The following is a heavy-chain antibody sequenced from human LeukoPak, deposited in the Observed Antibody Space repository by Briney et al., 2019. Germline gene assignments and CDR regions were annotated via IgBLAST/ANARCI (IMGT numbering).Heavy chain of an antibody. V-gene: IGHV3-30*18. CDR1: GFTFSSYG. Sequence: GRSLRLSCAASGFTFSSYGMHWVRQAPGKGLEWVAVITYDGSNKYYADSVKGRFTISRDNSKNTLYLQMNSLRAEDTAVYYCAKDLGYCSSTSCYAPYYYYGMDVWGKGTTVTVSS. D-gene: IGHD2-2*01. J-gene: IGHJ6*01. CDR3: AKDLGYCSSTSCYAPYYYYGMDV. CDR2: ITYDGSNK.